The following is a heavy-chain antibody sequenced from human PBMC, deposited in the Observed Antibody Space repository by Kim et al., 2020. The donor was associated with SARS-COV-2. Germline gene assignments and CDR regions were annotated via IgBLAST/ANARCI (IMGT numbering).Heavy chain of an antibody. CDR2: IIAYNGTT. CDR1: VYTFTSYG. CDR3: ASDRRSDYVWGSYRYQPSWFDP. Sequence: ASVQVSCKASVYTFTSYGISWVQQAPGQGLEWMGWIIAYNGTTNYAQKLQGRVTMTTDKSTSTAYMELRSLRSDDTAVYYCASDRRSDYVWGSYRYQPSWFDPWGQGTLVTVSS. V-gene: IGHV1-18*01. D-gene: IGHD3-16*02. J-gene: IGHJ5*02.